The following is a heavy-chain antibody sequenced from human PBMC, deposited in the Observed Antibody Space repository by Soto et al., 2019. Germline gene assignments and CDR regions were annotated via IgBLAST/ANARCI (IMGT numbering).Heavy chain of an antibody. CDR1: GGSISSGGYS. Sequence: SETLSLTCAVSGGSISSGGYSWSWIRQPPGKGLEWIGYIYHSGSTYYNPSLKSRVTISVDTSKNQFSLKLSSVTAADTAVYYCARATKYYDFWSGYPDYYYYGMDVWGQGTTVTVSS. CDR3: ARATKYYDFWSGYPDYYYYGMDV. J-gene: IGHJ6*02. V-gene: IGHV4-30-2*05. CDR2: IYHSGST. D-gene: IGHD3-3*01.